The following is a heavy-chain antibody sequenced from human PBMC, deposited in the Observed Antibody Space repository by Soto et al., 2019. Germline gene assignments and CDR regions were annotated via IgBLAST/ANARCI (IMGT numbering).Heavy chain of an antibody. D-gene: IGHD6-19*01. CDR1: GFTDNSNY. Sequence: EVQLVESGGGLVQPGGTLRVSCAASGFTDNSNYMSWVRQAPGKGLEWVSVIYTGGRTYYADSVKGRFTISRDNSKDTLYLQMSSLRAEDTAMYSCARSTGWYCFDYWGQGTLVTVSS. CDR3: ARSTGWYCFDY. J-gene: IGHJ4*02. V-gene: IGHV3-66*01. CDR2: IYTGGRT.